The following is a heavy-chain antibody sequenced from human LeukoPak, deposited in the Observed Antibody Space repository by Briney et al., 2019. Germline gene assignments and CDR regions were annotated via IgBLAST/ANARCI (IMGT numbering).Heavy chain of an antibody. CDR1: GFTFSSYG. CDR2: ISYDGSNK. V-gene: IGHV3-30*18. Sequence: PGGSLRLSCAASGFTFSSYGMHWVRQAPGKGLEWVAVISYDGSNKYYADSVKGRFTISRDNSKNTLYLQMNSLRAEDTAVYYCAKHHDYWGQGTLVTVSS. J-gene: IGHJ4*02. CDR3: AKHHDY.